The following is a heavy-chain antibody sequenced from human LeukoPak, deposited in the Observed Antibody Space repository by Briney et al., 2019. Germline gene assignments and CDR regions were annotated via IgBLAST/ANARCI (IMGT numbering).Heavy chain of an antibody. CDR2: INHGGST. Sequence: SETLSLTCSVSGGSIDPYYWSWIRQPPGKGLEWIGEINHGGSTNYNPSLKSRVTISVDTSKNQFSLKLTSVTAADTAVYYCARRHDYYYGSGSHNNWFDPWGQGTLVTVSS. D-gene: IGHD3-10*01. CDR1: GGSIDPYY. J-gene: IGHJ5*02. V-gene: IGHV4-34*01. CDR3: ARRHDYYYGSGSHNNWFDP.